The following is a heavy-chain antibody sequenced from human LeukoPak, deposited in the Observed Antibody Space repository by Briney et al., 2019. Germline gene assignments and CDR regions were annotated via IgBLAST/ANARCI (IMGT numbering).Heavy chain of an antibody. Sequence: SETLSLTCAVYGGSFSGYYWSWIRRPPGKGLERIGEINHSGSTNYNPSLKSRVTISVDTSKNQFSLKLSSVTAADTAVYYCATRSIVVVVAATPGWFDPWGQGTLVTVSS. CDR2: INHSGST. D-gene: IGHD2-15*01. V-gene: IGHV4-34*01. CDR3: ATRSIVVVVAATPGWFDP. J-gene: IGHJ5*02. CDR1: GGSFSGYY.